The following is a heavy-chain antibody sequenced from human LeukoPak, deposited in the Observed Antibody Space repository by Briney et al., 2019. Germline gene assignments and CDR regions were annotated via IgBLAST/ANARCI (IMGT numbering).Heavy chain of an antibody. J-gene: IGHJ3*02. D-gene: IGHD6-19*01. CDR1: GGSFSGYY. V-gene: IGHV4-34*01. CDR3: ASLVSRAYSSGWYFAFDI. Sequence: SETLSLTCAVYGGSFSGYYWSWIRQPPGKGLEWIGEINHSGSTNYNPSLKSRVTISVDTSKNQFSLKLSSVTAADTAVYYCASLVSRAYSSGWYFAFDIWGQGTMVTVSS. CDR2: INHSGST.